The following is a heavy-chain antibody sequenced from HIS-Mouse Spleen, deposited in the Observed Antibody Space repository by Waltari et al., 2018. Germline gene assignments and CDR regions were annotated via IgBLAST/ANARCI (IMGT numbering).Heavy chain of an antibody. CDR3: AREIPYSSSWYDWYFDL. D-gene: IGHD6-13*01. CDR1: GGSISSSSYY. CDR2: IYYSGST. Sequence: QLQLQESGPGLVKPSETLSLTCTVSGGSISSSSYYWGWSRQPPRKGLEWIGSIYYSGSTYYNPSLKSRVTISVDTSKNQFSLKLSSVTAADTAVYYCAREIPYSSSWYDWYFDLWGRGTLVTVSS. V-gene: IGHV4-39*07. J-gene: IGHJ2*01.